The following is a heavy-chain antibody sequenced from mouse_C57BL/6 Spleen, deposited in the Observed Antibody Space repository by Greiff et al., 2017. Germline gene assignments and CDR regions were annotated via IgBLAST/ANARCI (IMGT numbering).Heavy chain of an antibody. Sequence: QVQLQQPGAELVKPGASVKMSCKASGYTFTSYWITWVKQRPGQGLEWIGDIYPGSGSTNYNEKFKSKATMTVDTSSNTAYMQLSSLTSEDSAVYYCARGYYYGSSYWYFDVWGKGTTVTVSS. CDR3: ARGYYYGSSYWYFDV. CDR1: GYTFTSYW. CDR2: IYPGSGST. J-gene: IGHJ1*03. V-gene: IGHV1-55*01. D-gene: IGHD1-1*01.